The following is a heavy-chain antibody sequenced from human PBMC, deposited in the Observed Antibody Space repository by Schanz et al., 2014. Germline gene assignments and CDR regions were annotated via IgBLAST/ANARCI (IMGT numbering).Heavy chain of an antibody. J-gene: IGHJ6*02. CDR1: RLTFGNYW. CDR3: GRDPPPYSSSPYYWYYGMEV. CDR2: INQDGSQK. D-gene: IGHD6-6*01. V-gene: IGHV3-7*03. Sequence: EVQLVESGGGLVQPGGSLRLSCATSRLTFGNYWMSWVRQAPGKGLEWVANINQDGSQKYYVGSVKGRFTISRDNAKGSLYVQMPTRRAEDTPVYYGGRDPPPYSSSPYYWYYGMEVWGQGTTVTVSS.